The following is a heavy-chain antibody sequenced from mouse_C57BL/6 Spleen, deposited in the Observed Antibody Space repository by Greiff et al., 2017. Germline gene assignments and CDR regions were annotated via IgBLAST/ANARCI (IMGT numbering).Heavy chain of an antibody. Sequence: QVQLQQPGAELVRPGSSVKLSCKASGYTFTSYWMDWVKQRPGQGLEWIGNIYPSDSETHYNQKFKDKATLTGDKSNSTADMQLSSMTSEDYEVYDCARRTGTFYYAMDYWGQGTSVTVSS. CDR3: ARRTGTFYYAMDY. J-gene: IGHJ4*01. CDR2: IYPSDSET. CDR1: GYTFTSYW. D-gene: IGHD4-1*01. V-gene: IGHV1-61*01.